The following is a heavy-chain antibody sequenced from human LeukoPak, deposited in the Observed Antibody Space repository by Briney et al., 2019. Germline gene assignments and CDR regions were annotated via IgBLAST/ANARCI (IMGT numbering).Heavy chain of an antibody. V-gene: IGHV4-34*01. J-gene: IGHJ5*02. CDR1: GGSFSGYY. CDR2: INHSGST. D-gene: IGHD6-13*01. Sequence: SETLSLTCAVSGGSFSGYYWSWIRQPPGRGLEWIGEINHSGSTIYNPSLKSRVTISLDTSKKQFSLKLSSVTAADTATYYCARKEGGQLVNTRRWFDPWGQGTLVTVSS. CDR3: ARKEGGQLVNTRRWFDP.